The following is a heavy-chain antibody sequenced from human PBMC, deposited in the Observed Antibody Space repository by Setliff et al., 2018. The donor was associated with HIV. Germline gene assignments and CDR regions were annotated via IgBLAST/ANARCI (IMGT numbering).Heavy chain of an antibody. CDR2: INPNSGGT. J-gene: IGHJ6*02. CDR1: GYTFTSYA. V-gene: IGHV1-2*04. Sequence: VKVSCKASGYTFTSYAMHWVRQAPGQGLEWMGWINPNSGGTNYAQKFQGWVTMTRDTSISTAYMELSRLRSDDTAVYYCARGGLGGDYGVGVFYYYYYGMDVWGQGTTVTVSS. CDR3: ARGGLGGDYGVGVFYYYYYGMDV. D-gene: IGHD4-17*01.